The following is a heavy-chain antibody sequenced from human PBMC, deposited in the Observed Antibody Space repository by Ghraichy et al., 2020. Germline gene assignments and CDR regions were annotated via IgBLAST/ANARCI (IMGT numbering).Heavy chain of an antibody. CDR3: ARHLGGWLAFDI. Sequence: ETLSLTCTVSGGSISSYYWSWIRQPPGKGLEWIGYIYTSGSTNYNPSLKSRVTISVDTSKNQFSLKLSSVTAADTAVYYCARHLGGWLAFDIWGQGTMVTVSS. CDR1: GGSISSYY. V-gene: IGHV4-4*09. D-gene: IGHD5-24*01. CDR2: IYTSGST. J-gene: IGHJ3*02.